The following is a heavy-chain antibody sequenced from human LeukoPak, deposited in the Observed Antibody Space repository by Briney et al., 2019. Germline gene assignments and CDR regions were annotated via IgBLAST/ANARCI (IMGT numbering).Heavy chain of an antibody. CDR2: INHSGST. CDR1: GGSFSGYY. D-gene: IGHD4-17*01. V-gene: IGHV4-34*01. J-gene: IGHJ4*02. CDR3: ARYYGDSKYYFDY. Sequence: SETLSLTCAVYGGSFSGYYWSWIRQPPGKGLEWIGEINHSGSTNYNPSLKSRVTISVDTSKNQFSLKLSSVTAADTAVYYCARYYGDSKYYFDYWGQGTLVTVSS.